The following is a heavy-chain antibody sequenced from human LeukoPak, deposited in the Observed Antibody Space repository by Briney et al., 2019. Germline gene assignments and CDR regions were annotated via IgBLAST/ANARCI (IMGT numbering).Heavy chain of an antibody. V-gene: IGHV3-30*04. CDR2: VSYDRSNK. Sequence: QPGRSLRLSCAASGFTFSSYAMHWVRQAPGKGLEWVAVVSYDRSNKYYANSVKGRFTISRDKSKNTLHLQMNSLRAEDTAIYYCARDTSFAVGATLDFWGQGTLVTVSS. CDR3: ARDTSFAVGATLDF. CDR1: GFTFSSYA. D-gene: IGHD1-26*01. J-gene: IGHJ4*02.